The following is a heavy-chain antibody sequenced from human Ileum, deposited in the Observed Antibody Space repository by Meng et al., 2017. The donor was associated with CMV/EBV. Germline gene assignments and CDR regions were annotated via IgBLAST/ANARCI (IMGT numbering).Heavy chain of an antibody. J-gene: IGHJ5*02. CDR2: INPKSGAT. D-gene: IGHD2-8*02. CDR1: GYTSSDFF. Sequence: ASAKVSCKASGYTSSDFFIHWVRQAPGQGLEWMGWINPKSGATTYPLELQGRVTMTSDTSISTAYMELTRLISDDTAMYYCARGIPLAYCTDNDCNPNWFDRWGQGTLVTVSS. CDR3: ARGIPLAYCTDNDCNPNWFDR. V-gene: IGHV1-2*02.